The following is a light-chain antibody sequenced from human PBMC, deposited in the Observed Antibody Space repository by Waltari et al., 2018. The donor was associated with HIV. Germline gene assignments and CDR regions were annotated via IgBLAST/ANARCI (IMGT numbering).Light chain of an antibody. Sequence: DIVMTQSPDSLAVSLGERATMNCKSSQSILSSSNNRKYLAWYQQKPGQPPKLRIYWASSRDSGVPDRFIGRGSGTDFSLTISSLQAEDVAVYFCHQYYTTPYTFGQGTKLEIK. CDR3: HQYYTTPYT. J-gene: IGKJ2*01. V-gene: IGKV4-1*01. CDR2: WAS. CDR1: QSILSSSNNRKY.